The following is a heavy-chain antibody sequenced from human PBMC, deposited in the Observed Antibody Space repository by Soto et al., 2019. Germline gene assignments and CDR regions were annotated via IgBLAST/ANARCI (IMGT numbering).Heavy chain of an antibody. CDR1: GFSFVSYW. CDR3: VRDFRGAVAGSEFDH. Sequence: EVQLAESGGGLVLTGGSLRLSCAASGFSFVSYWLHWLRQVPGEGLAWVSRINGNPDNSDYADSVKGRFTISRDNAMNRLYLQMDSLRADDTGVYYCVRDFRGAVAGSEFDHWGQGTLVTVSS. V-gene: IGHV3-74*01. CDR2: INGNPDNS. D-gene: IGHD6-19*01. J-gene: IGHJ4*02.